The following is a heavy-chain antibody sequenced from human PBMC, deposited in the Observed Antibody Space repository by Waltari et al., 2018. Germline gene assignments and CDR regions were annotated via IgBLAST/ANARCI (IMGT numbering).Heavy chain of an antibody. D-gene: IGHD3-22*01. CDR1: GFTVRSNY. CDR3: ARDTLYYYDGGAFDI. CDR2: IYSGGST. V-gene: IGHV3-53*01. J-gene: IGHJ3*02. Sequence: EVQLVESGGGLIQPGGSLRLSCAASGFTVRSNYMSCVPQAPGKGLEWVSVIYSGGSTYYADSVKGRFTISRDNSKNTLYLQMNSLRAEDTAVYYCARDTLYYYDGGAFDIWGQGTMVTVSS.